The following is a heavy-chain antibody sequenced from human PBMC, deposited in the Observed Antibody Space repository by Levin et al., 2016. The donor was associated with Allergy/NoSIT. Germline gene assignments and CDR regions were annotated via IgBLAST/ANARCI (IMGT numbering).Heavy chain of an antibody. CDR2: IYHSGSS. J-gene: IGHJ4*02. V-gene: IGHV4-4*02. CDR3: VRLHAVEGGDD. D-gene: IGHD3-16*01. CDR1: GGSISRSNW. Sequence: GSLRLSCVVSGGSISRSNWWTWVRQPPGKGLEWIGEIYHSGSSSYNLSLKSRVTISVDKSKNQFSLNLNSVTAADTAVYYCVRLHAVEGGDDWGQGILVTVSS.